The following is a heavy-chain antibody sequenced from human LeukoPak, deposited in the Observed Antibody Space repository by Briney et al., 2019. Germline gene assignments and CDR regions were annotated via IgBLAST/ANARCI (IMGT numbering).Heavy chain of an antibody. J-gene: IGHJ4*02. D-gene: IGHD6-19*01. Sequence: SGPTLVKPTQTLTLTCTFSGFSLSTRGVGVGWIRQPPGKALEWLALIYWNDDNRYSPALKSRLTITKDTSKNQVVLTMTNMDPVDTARYYCAHGSGWLYDYWGQGTLVTVSS. CDR1: GFSLSTRGVG. CDR3: AHGSGWLYDY. CDR2: IYWNDDN. V-gene: IGHV2-5*01.